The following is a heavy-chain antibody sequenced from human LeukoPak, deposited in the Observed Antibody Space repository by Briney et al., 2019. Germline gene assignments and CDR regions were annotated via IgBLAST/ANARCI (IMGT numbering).Heavy chain of an antibody. J-gene: IGHJ5*02. CDR3: ARDRGFGGPQGDNWFDP. Sequence: AGGSLGLSCAASGFTFSSSCMSWVRQAPGKGLEWVSVVYSDGGAKYADSVKDRFNISRDNSKNMLYLEMNSLRVEDTAVYYCARDRGFGGPQGDNWFDPWGQGTLVTVSS. V-gene: IGHV3-53*01. D-gene: IGHD3-16*01. CDR1: GFTFSSSC. CDR2: VYSDGGA.